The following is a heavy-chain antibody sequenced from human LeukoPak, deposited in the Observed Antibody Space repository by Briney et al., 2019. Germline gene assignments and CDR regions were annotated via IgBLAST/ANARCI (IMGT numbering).Heavy chain of an antibody. CDR3: ARNAAEYSSSSFDY. CDR1: GYTFTSYG. CDR2: ISAYNGNT. V-gene: IGHV1-18*01. J-gene: IGHJ4*02. Sequence: ASVKVSCKASGYTFTSYGVSWVRQAPGQGLEWMGWISAYNGNTNYAQKLQGRVTMTTDTSTSTAYMELRSLRSDDTAVYYCARNAAEYSSSSFDYWGQGTLVTVSS. D-gene: IGHD6-6*01.